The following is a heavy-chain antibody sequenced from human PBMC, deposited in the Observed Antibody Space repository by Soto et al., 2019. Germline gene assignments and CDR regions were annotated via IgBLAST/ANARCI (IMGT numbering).Heavy chain of an antibody. D-gene: IGHD6-6*01. CDR3: AGGIAARPLGY. Sequence: QLQLQESGSGLVKPSQTLSLTCAVSGGSISSGGSFWSWIRQPPGKGLEWIGYIYHSGSTYYNQTLKSRVTISVDRSKNQFSLKLSSVTAADTAVYYCAGGIAARPLGYWGQGTLVTVSS. J-gene: IGHJ4*02. V-gene: IGHV4-30-2*01. CDR1: GGSISSGGSF. CDR2: IYHSGST.